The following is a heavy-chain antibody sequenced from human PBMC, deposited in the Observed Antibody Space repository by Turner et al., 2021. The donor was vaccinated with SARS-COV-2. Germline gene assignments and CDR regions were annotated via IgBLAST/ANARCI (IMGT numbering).Heavy chain of an antibody. CDR1: GFTLRNYG. CDR2: ISYDGSNK. CDR3: AKSGGMYCSGGNCYSSYFDY. V-gene: IGHV3-30*18. Sequence: QFQLVASGAGVVQPCRSFRLSCSSTGFTLRNYGVHWVRQAPGKELEWVAVISYDGSNKYYADAVKGRFTISRDNSKNTQYLKMNRLRAEDTAVYYCAKSGGMYCSGGNCYSSYFDYWGQGTLVTVSS. D-gene: IGHD2-15*01. J-gene: IGHJ4*02.